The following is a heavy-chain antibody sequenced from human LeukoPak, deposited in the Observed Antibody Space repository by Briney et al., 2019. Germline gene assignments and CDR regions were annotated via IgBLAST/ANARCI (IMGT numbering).Heavy chain of an antibody. CDR1: GYTFTSYA. CDR2: INTSTGNP. D-gene: IGHD2-2*01. Sequence: GASVKVSCKASGYTFTSYAMNWVRQAPGQGLEWMGWINTSTGNPTYAQGFTGRFVFSLDTSVSTAYLQISSLKAEDTAVYYCARVPYCSSTSCSWGVGYYYYGMDVWGQGTTVTVSS. V-gene: IGHV7-4-1*02. CDR3: ARVPYCSSTSCSWGVGYYYYGMDV. J-gene: IGHJ6*02.